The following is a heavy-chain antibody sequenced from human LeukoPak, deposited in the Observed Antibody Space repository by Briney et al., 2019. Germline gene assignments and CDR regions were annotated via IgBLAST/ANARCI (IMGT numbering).Heavy chain of an antibody. Sequence: ASVKVSCKASGYTFTSYAMHWVRQAPGQRLEWMGWINAGNGNTKHSQKFQGRVTITRDTSASTAYMELSSLRSEDTAVYYCARDGEGELRSWGQGTLVTVSS. CDR2: INAGNGNT. D-gene: IGHD1-7*01. CDR3: ARDGEGELRS. V-gene: IGHV1-3*01. J-gene: IGHJ5*02. CDR1: GYTFTSYA.